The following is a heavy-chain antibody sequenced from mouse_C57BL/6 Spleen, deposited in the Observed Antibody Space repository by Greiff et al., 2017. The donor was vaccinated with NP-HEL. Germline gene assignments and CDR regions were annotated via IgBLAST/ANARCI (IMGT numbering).Heavy chain of an antibody. CDR3: ARGARNYYAMDY. J-gene: IGHJ4*01. V-gene: IGHV7-1*01. Sequence: EVKLMESGGGLVQSGRSLRLSCATSGFTFSDFYMEWVRQAPGKGLEWIAASRNKANDYTTEYSASVKGRFIVSRDTSQSILYLQMNALRAEDTAIYYCARGARNYYAMDYWGQGTSVTVSS. CDR1: GFTFSDFY. CDR2: SRNKANDYTT.